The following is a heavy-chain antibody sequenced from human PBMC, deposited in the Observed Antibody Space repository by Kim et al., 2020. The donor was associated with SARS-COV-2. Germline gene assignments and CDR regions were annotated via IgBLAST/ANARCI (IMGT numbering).Heavy chain of an antibody. D-gene: IGHD1-26*01. J-gene: IGHJ4*02. CDR2: IWYDGSQT. V-gene: IGHV3-33*01. CDR3: ARGPTSIVGATFPDF. CDR1: GFILRSYA. Sequence: GGSLRLSCAASGFILRSYAMHWVRQAPGKGLDWVAVIWYDGSQTYYADSVKGRFIISIDNSKNTLYLQMNSLRPEDTALYHCARGPTSIVGATFPDFWGQGTLVTVSS.